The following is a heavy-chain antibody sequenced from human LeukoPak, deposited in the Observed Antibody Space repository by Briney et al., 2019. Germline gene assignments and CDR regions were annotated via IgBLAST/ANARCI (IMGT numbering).Heavy chain of an antibody. CDR3: AKGAAGNYGTDV. D-gene: IGHD6-13*01. V-gene: IGHV3-43D*03. CDR1: GFTFDDYA. CDR2: ISWDGGST. J-gene: IGHJ6*02. Sequence: GGSLRLSCAASGFTFDDYAMHWVRQAPGKGLEWVSLISWDGGSTYYADSVKGRFTISRDNSKNSLYVQMNSLRAEDTALYYCAKGAAGNYGTDVWGQGTTVTVSS.